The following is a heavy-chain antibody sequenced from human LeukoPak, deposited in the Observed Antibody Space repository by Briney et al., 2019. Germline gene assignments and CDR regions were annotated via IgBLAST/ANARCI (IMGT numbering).Heavy chain of an antibody. CDR1: GYTFTSYG. D-gene: IGHD3-9*01. Sequence: ASVKVSCKASGYTFTSYGISWVRQAPGQGLEWMGWINPNSSETNYAQKFQGRVTMTRDTSISTAYMELSRLRSDDTAMYYCARDWLLRYSQGGFDNWGQGTLVTVSS. V-gene: IGHV1-2*02. J-gene: IGHJ4*02. CDR2: INPNSSET. CDR3: ARDWLLRYSQGGFDN.